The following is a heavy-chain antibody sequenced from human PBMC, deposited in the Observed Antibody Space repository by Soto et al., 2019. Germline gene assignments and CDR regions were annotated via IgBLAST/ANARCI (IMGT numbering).Heavy chain of an antibody. Sequence: SLRLSCAASGFSFRDYGMFWVRQAPGKGLEWVTLITYDGENKYYVDSVKGRFSISRDNSKSAVYLQMNTLRVEDTAVYFCVKDRRHYYDLKTHYGLDISGPRTTLALSS. V-gene: IGHV3-30*18. CDR2: ITYDGENK. J-gene: IGHJ6*02. D-gene: IGHD3-16*01. CDR3: VKDRRHYYDLKTHYGLDI. CDR1: GFSFRDYG.